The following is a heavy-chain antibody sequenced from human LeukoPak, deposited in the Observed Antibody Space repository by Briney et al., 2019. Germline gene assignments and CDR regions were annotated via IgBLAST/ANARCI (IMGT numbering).Heavy chain of an antibody. CDR2: ISSSGSTI. V-gene: IGHV3-11*04. CDR1: GFTFSDYY. J-gene: IGHJ4*01. Sequence: GGSLRLSCAASGFTFSDYYMSWIRQAPGKGLEWVSYISSSGSTIYYADSVKGRFTISRDNAKNSLYLQMNSLRAEDTAVYYCARGMTSSWYFADFDYWGQEPWSPSPQ. CDR3: ARGMTSSWYFADFDY. D-gene: IGHD6-13*01.